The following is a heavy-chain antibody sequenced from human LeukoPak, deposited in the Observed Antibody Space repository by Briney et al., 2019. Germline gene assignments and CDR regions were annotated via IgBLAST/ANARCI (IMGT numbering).Heavy chain of an antibody. CDR3: AKQNTVTRGPVDY. V-gene: IGHV3-30*18. Sequence: PGGSLRLSCVASGFTFNTYAIHWVRQAPGKGLEWVAVVSYDGNTKFYADSVKGRFTVPRDNSKNTLYLQMNSLRAEDTAVYFCAKQNTVTRGPVDYWGQGTLVTVSS. CDR2: VSYDGNTK. CDR1: GFTFNTYA. J-gene: IGHJ4*02. D-gene: IGHD4-17*01.